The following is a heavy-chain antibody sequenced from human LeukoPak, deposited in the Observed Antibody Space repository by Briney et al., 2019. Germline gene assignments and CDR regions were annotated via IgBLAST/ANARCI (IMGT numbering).Heavy chain of an antibody. CDR3: ARPGDSGSYQSPYFDY. J-gene: IGHJ4*02. CDR1: GYSFTSYW. V-gene: IGHV5-51*01. D-gene: IGHD1-26*01. CDR2: IYPGDSDT. Sequence: GESLKISCKGSGYSFTSYWIGWVRQMPGKGLEWMGIIYPGDSDTRYSPSFQGQVTISADKSISTAYLQWSSLKASDTAMYYYARPGDSGSYQSPYFDYWGQGTLVTVSS.